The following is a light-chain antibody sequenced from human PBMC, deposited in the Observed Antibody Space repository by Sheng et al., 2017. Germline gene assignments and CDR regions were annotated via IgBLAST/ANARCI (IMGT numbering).Light chain of an antibody. V-gene: IGKV3-20*01. CDR2: DTS. CDR3: QQDGSSPST. J-gene: IGKJ2*01. CDR1: QSVRNN. Sequence: EKVMTQSPATLSVSPGERATLSCRASQSVRNNLAWYQQKPGQAPRLLIYDTSNRATGIPARFSGSGSRTDFTLTISRLEPEDFAVYYCQQDGSSPSTFGQGTKLEI.